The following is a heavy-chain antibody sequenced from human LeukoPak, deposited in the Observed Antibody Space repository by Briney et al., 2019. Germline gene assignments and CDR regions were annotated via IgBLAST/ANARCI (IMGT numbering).Heavy chain of an antibody. CDR3: VRSSSSSGMDV. CDR1: GFPFSNHG. Sequence: GGSLRLSCVASGFPFSNHGMHWVRQAPGKGLEWVASIWDDGSDKYSADSVRGRFTISRDNSRNTLFLQMNSLRPEDTAVYYCVRSSSSSGMDVWGQGTTVTVSS. D-gene: IGHD6-13*01. CDR2: IWDDGSDK. V-gene: IGHV3-33*08. J-gene: IGHJ6*02.